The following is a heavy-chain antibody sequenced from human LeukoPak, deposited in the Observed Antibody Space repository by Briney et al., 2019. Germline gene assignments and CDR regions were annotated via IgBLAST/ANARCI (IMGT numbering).Heavy chain of an antibody. CDR2: INPNSGGT. D-gene: IGHD4-17*01. CDR1: GYTFTDYY. Sequence: ASVKVSCKASGYTFTDYYMHWVRRAPGQGLEWMGWINPNSGGTNYAQKFQGRVTMTRDTSISTAYMELSRLRSDDTAVYYCARDYGDYAYYFDYWGQGTLVTVSS. CDR3: ARDYGDYAYYFDY. J-gene: IGHJ4*02. V-gene: IGHV1-2*02.